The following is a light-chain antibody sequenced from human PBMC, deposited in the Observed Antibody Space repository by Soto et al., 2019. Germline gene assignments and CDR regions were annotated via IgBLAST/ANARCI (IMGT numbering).Light chain of an antibody. J-gene: IGKJ5*01. CDR1: QSVNTMY. CDR3: QHYVSSPPIT. CDR2: GAS. V-gene: IGKV3-20*01. Sequence: EIVLTQSPGTLSLSPRERATLSCRTSQSVNTMYLAWYQQTPGLAPRLLIYGASTRATGIPDRFSGSGSGTDFTLTISRLEPEDFAVYYCQHYVSSPPITFGQGKRLEIK.